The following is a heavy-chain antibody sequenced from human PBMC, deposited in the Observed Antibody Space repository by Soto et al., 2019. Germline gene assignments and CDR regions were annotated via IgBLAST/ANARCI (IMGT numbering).Heavy chain of an antibody. CDR3: ARDRSIAARLYYYYGMDV. V-gene: IGHV1-69*01. Sequence: QVQLVQSGAEVKKPGSSVKVSCKASGGTFSSYAISWVRQAPGQGLEWMGGIIPIFGTANYAQKFQGRVTITADESTSTAYMELSSLRSEDTAVYYCARDRSIAARLYYYYGMDVWGQGTTVTVSS. J-gene: IGHJ6*02. CDR2: IIPIFGTA. D-gene: IGHD6-6*01. CDR1: GGTFSSYA.